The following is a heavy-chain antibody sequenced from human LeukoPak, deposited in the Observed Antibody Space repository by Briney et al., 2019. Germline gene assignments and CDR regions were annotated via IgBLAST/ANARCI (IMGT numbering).Heavy chain of an antibody. V-gene: IGHV5-51*01. J-gene: IGHJ4*02. CDR3: ARLPGIVATIERYFDY. CDR1: GYSFTTYW. Sequence: GESLKISCKGSGYSFTTYWIGWVRQMPGKGLEWMGIIYPGDSDTRYSPSFQGQVTISADKSISTAYLQWSSLKASDTAMYYCARLPGIVATIERYFDYWGQGTLVTVSS. CDR2: IYPGDSDT. D-gene: IGHD5-12*01.